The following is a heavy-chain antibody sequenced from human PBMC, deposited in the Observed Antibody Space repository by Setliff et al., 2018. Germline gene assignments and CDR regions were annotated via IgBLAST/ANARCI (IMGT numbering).Heavy chain of an antibody. CDR3: ARSRYYDSSGNNYGLDY. D-gene: IGHD3-22*01. CDR2: ISHNGRV. CDR1: GGAVSGFY. Sequence: TLSLTCDIKGGAVSGFYWSWIRQTPGKDLEWIGEISHNGRVSSSPSLKSRVTISVDRAKNHFSLKLTSVTAADTAMYYCARSRYYDSSGNNYGLDYWGQGTRVTVPQ. V-gene: IGHV4-34*01. J-gene: IGHJ4*02.